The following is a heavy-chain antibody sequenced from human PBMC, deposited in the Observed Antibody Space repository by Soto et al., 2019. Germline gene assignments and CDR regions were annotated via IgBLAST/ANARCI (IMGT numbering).Heavy chain of an antibody. V-gene: IGHV4-61*01. Sequence: SETLSLTCTVSGGSVSSGSYYWSWIRQPPGKGLEWIGYIYYSGSTNYNPSLKSRVTISVDTSKNQFSLKLSSVTAADTAVYYCARARYYYDSSGYYSYYFDYWGQGTLVTVSS. J-gene: IGHJ4*02. CDR3: ARARYYYDSSGYYSYYFDY. D-gene: IGHD3-22*01. CDR2: IYYSGST. CDR1: GGSVSSGSYY.